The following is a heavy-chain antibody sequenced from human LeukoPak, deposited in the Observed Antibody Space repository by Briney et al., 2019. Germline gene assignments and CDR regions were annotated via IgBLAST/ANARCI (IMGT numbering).Heavy chain of an antibody. CDR1: GGSISSYY. CDR3: AREDYYDSSGYYSFDY. CDR2: IYTSGST. J-gene: IGHJ4*02. Sequence: SETLSLTCTVSGGSISSYYWGWIRQPAGKGLEWIGRIYTSGSTNYNPSLKSRVTMSVDTSKNQFSLKLSSVTAADTAVYYCAREDYYDSSGYYSFDYWGQGTLVTVSS. D-gene: IGHD3-22*01. V-gene: IGHV4-4*07.